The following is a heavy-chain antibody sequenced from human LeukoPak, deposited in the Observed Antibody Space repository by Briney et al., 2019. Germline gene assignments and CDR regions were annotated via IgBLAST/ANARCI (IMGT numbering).Heavy chain of an antibody. D-gene: IGHD3-10*01. CDR1: GGSISSYY. J-gene: IGHJ4*02. CDR3: ARESYYYGSENFFDY. V-gene: IGHV4-59*01. CDR2: IYYSGST. Sequence: PSETLSLTCTVSGGSISSYYWSWIGHPPGKGREWLGYIYYSGSTNYNPSLKSRVTISVDTSKNQFSLKLSSVTAADTAVYYCARESYYYGSENFFDYWGQGTVLTVSS.